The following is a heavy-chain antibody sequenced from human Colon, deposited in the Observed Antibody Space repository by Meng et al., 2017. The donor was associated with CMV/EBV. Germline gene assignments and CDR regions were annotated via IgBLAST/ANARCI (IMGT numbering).Heavy chain of an antibody. CDR1: SGASSSYC. D-gene: IGHD1-1*01. Sequence: QLQAGWARLVKPSYPMSPTCTVSSGASSSYCGWRLRQPRGKVVGWIGYRCCSGDSNYTPSMRRRVTISGTTSKNQSPLKLNSVTAADTVVYYWAQRGTESGRFQHWGQGTLVTVSS. CDR2: RCCSGDS. V-gene: IGHV4-59*07. CDR3: AQRGTESGRFQH. J-gene: IGHJ1*01.